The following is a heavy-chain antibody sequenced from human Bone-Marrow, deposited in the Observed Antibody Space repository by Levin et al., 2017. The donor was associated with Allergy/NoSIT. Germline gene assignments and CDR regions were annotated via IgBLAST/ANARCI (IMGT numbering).Heavy chain of an antibody. V-gene: IGHV3-11*03. J-gene: IGHJ4*02. CDR2: ISSGSSFR. Sequence: PGGSLRLSCSASGFTFSDYYLFWVRQAPGRGLEWISYISSGSSFRSYADSVKGRVSISRDNAKTSLYLQMNSLTAADTAVYYCAGSPHGDAIDYWGQGTLVTVSS. CDR3: AGSPHGDAIDY. D-gene: IGHD4-17*01. CDR1: GFTFSDYY.